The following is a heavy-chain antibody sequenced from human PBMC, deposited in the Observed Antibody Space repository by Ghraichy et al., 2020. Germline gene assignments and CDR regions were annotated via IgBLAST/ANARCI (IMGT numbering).Heavy chain of an antibody. CDR1: GFSLSTSGVG. CDR3: AHHRRQIYYYDSSEDAFDF. D-gene: IGHD3-22*01. J-gene: IGHJ3*01. V-gene: IGHV2-5*02. Sequence: SGPTLVKPTQTLTLTCTFSGFSLSTSGVGVGWIRQPPGKALEWLALIYWDDDKRYSPSLKSRLTITKDTSKNQVVLTMTNMDPVDTATYYCAHHRRQIYYYDSSEDAFDFWGQGTMVTVSS. CDR2: IYWDDDK.